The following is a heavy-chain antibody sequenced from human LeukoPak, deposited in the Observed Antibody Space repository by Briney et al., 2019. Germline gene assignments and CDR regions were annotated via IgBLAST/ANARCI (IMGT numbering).Heavy chain of an antibody. CDR1: GYTFSGYY. CDR2: INTNSGGT. Sequence: APVKVSCKASGYTFSGYYIHWVRQAPGQGLEWMGWINTNSGGTKYAQRFQGRVTMTRDTSISTAYMEVSRLRSDDTAVYFCASSRFLEWLYLLDYWGQGTLVTVSS. D-gene: IGHD3-3*01. J-gene: IGHJ4*02. V-gene: IGHV1-2*02. CDR3: ASSRFLEWLYLLDY.